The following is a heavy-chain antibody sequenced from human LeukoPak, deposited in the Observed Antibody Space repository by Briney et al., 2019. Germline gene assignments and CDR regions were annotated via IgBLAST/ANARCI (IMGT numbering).Heavy chain of an antibody. Sequence: GGSLRLSCAASGFTVSSNYMNWVRQAPGKGLEWVSVIYSGGSTYYADSVKGRFTISRDNSKNTLYLQMNSLRAEDTDVYYCERILHYYGSGSYPFAYWGQGTLVTVSS. CDR3: ERILHYYGSGSYPFAY. CDR2: IYSGGST. CDR1: GFTVSSNY. D-gene: IGHD3-10*01. V-gene: IGHV3-53*01. J-gene: IGHJ4*02.